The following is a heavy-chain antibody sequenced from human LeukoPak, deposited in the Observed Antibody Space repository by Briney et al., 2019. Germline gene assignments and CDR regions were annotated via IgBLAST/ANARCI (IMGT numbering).Heavy chain of an antibody. D-gene: IGHD6-13*01. CDR2: ISAYNGNT. Sequence: ASVKVSCKASGGTFSSYAIIWVRQAPGQGLEWMGWISAYNGNTNYAQKLQGRVTMTTDTSTSTAYMELRSLRSDDTAVYYCARAYSSWYDDYYYGMDVWGQGTTVTVSS. J-gene: IGHJ6*02. V-gene: IGHV1-18*01. CDR3: ARAYSSWYDDYYYGMDV. CDR1: GGTFSSYA.